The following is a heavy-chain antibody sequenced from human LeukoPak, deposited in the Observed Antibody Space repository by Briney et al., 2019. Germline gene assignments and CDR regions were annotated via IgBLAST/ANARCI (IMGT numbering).Heavy chain of an antibody. V-gene: IGHV4-59*06. D-gene: IGHD4-17*01. Sequence: SETLSLTCTVSGASISSSYWSWIRQPPGKGLEWIGYIDYSGSTYYNPSLKSRVTISVDTSKNQFSLNLSSVTAADTAVYYCARLDGDYYFDYWGQGTLVTVSS. J-gene: IGHJ4*02. CDR2: IDYSGST. CDR1: GASISSSY. CDR3: ARLDGDYYFDY.